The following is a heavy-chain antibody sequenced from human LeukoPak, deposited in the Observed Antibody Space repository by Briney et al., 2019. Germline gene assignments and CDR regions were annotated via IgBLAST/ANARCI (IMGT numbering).Heavy chain of an antibody. V-gene: IGHV3-23*01. Sequence: PGGSLRLSCAASGFTFSNYAMIWVRQIPGTGLKWVSSISGTDGNTYYADSVKGRFTISRDNSKNTLYLQMNSLRAEDTAVYYCAKGRSGWWREALDIWGQGTVVTVSS. CDR1: GFTFSNYA. CDR3: AKGRSGWWREALDI. CDR2: ISGTDGNT. D-gene: IGHD6-19*01. J-gene: IGHJ3*02.